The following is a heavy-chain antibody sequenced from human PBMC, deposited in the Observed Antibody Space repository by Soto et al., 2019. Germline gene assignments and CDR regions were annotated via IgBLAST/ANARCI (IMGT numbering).Heavy chain of an antibody. V-gene: IGHV5-51*01. Sequence: PGESLKISCKGSGYSFTSYWIGWVRQMPGKGLEWMGIIYPGDSDTRYSPSFQGQVTISADKSISTAYLQWSSLKASDTAMYYCARRGSRLRGESGAFDIWGQGTMVTVSS. CDR2: IYPGDSDT. CDR3: ARRGSRLRGESGAFDI. CDR1: GYSFTSYW. D-gene: IGHD5-12*01. J-gene: IGHJ3*02.